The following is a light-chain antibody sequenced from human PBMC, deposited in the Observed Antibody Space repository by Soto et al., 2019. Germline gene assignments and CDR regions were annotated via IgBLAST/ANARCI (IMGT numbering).Light chain of an antibody. CDR1: SSDVGGYTY. CDR2: DVS. Sequence: QSALTQPASVSGSPGQSITLSGTGTSSDVGGYTYVSWYQQHPGKAPKLMIYDVSNRPSGVSNRFSGSKSGNTASLTISGLQAEDEADYYCSSYTSSSTLGVFGGGTKVTVL. CDR3: SSYTSSSTLGV. V-gene: IGLV2-14*01. J-gene: IGLJ2*01.